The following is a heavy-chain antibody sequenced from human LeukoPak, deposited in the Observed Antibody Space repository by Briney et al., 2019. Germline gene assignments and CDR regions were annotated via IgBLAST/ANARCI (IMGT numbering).Heavy chain of an antibody. D-gene: IGHD5-24*01. J-gene: IGHJ4*02. CDR1: GGSISSSSYY. CDR3: ARDASWRRDGYNP. CDR2: IYYSGST. Sequence: SETLSLTCTVSGGSISSSSYYWGWIRQPPGKGLEWIGSIYYSGSTYYNPSLKSRVTISVDTSKNQFSLKLSSVTAADTAVYYCARDASWRRDGYNPWGQGTRVTVSS. V-gene: IGHV4-39*02.